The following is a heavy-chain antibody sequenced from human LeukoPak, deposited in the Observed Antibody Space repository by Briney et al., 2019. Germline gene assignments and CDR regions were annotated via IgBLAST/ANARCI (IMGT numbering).Heavy chain of an antibody. J-gene: IGHJ4*02. CDR3: AKAEGYDILTGLDY. Sequence: PSETLSLTCTVSGGSISSSSYYWGWIRQPPGKGLEWVSGIGASGGSTYYADSVKGRFTISRDNSKTTLYLQMNSLRTEDTAVYYCAKAEGYDILTGLDYWGQGTLVTVSS. CDR1: GGSISSSSYY. CDR2: IGASGGST. V-gene: IGHV3-23*01. D-gene: IGHD3-9*01.